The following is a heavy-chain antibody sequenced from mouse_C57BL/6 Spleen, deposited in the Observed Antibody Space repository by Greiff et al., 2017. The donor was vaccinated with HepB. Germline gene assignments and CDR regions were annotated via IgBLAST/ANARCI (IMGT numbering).Heavy chain of an antibody. Sequence: QVQLQQPGAELVKPGASVKLSCKASGYTFTSYWMQWVKQRPGQGLEWIGEIDPSDSYTNYNQKFKGKATLTVDPSSSTAYMQLSSLTSEDSAVYYCARNYGNYDWFAYWGQGTLVTVSA. CDR1: GYTFTSYW. V-gene: IGHV1-50*01. D-gene: IGHD2-1*01. J-gene: IGHJ3*01. CDR2: IDPSDSYT. CDR3: ARNYGNYDWFAY.